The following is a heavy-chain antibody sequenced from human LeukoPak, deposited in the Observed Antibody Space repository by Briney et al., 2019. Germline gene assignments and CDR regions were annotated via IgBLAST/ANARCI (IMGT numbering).Heavy chain of an antibody. CDR3: ARFAYGSDYFPGHY. J-gene: IGHJ4*02. Sequence: PGESLKISCQCSGYTFPNYWIGWVRQKPGKGLEWMGIIYPGDSNTRYSPSFQGQVTISADKSISTAYLQWSSLKASDTAMYYCARFAYGSDYFPGHYWGQGTLVTVSS. V-gene: IGHV5-51*01. CDR2: IYPGDSNT. CDR1: GYTFPNYW. D-gene: IGHD3-22*01.